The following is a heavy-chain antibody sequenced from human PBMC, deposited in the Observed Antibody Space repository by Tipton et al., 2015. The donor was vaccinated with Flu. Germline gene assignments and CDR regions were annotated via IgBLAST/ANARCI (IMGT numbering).Heavy chain of an antibody. Sequence: SLRLSCAASGFTFSSYGMHWVRQAPGKGLEWVAVIWYDGSNKYYADSVKGRFTISRDNSKDTLYLQMNSLRAEDTAVYYCARSYDFWSGYGDVWGKGTTVTASS. CDR2: IWYDGSNK. V-gene: IGHV3-33*01. D-gene: IGHD3-3*01. CDR3: ARSYDFWSGYGDV. J-gene: IGHJ6*04. CDR1: GFTFSSYG.